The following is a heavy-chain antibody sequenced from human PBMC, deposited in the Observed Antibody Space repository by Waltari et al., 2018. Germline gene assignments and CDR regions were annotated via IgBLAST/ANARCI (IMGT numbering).Heavy chain of an antibody. D-gene: IGHD6-19*01. CDR2: IYHSGTP. CDR3: ARGHSTGWYLSH. J-gene: IGHJ1*01. V-gene: IGHV4-59*01. CDR1: GGSITSDY. Sequence: QVQLMESGPGLVRPSETLSLTCNVSGGSITSDYWSWVRQPPGTGLEWVGYIYHSGTPNNRPSLRSRVSISVDTSKTRFSLTLNYVTAADTAVYYCARGHSTGWYLSHWGRGALVTVSS.